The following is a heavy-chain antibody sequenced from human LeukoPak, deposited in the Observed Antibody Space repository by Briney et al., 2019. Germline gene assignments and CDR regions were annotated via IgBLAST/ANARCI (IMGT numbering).Heavy chain of an antibody. V-gene: IGHV3-30*04. CDR2: ISYDGSNK. J-gene: IGHJ4*02. CDR3: ARLNCSGGSCYSPTFDY. CDR1: GFTFSSYA. Sequence: GGSLRLSCAASGFTFSSYAMHWVRQAPGKGLEWVAVISYDGSNKYYADSVKGRLTISRDNSKNTLYLQMNSLRAEDTAVYYCARLNCSGGSCYSPTFDYWGQGTLVTVSS. D-gene: IGHD2-15*01.